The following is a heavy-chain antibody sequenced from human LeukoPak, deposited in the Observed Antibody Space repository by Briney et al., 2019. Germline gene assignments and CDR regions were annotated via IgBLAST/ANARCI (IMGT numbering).Heavy chain of an antibody. Sequence: PSETLSLTCAVSGYSISSGYYWGWIRQPPGKGLEWIGNIYHSGSTYYNPSLRSRVTISVDTPKNQFSLKLSSVTAADTAVYYCARAGIGIRYYMDVWGKGTTVTVSS. D-gene: IGHD3-10*01. J-gene: IGHJ6*03. V-gene: IGHV4-38-2*01. CDR1: GYSISSGYY. CDR2: IYHSGST. CDR3: ARAGIGIRYYMDV.